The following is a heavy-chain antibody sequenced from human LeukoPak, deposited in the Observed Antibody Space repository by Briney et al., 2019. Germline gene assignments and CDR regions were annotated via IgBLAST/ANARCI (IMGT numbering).Heavy chain of an antibody. J-gene: IGHJ6*03. CDR1: GGSISSSSYY. D-gene: IGHD4-17*01. CDR3: ARFPVTLYYYYYMDV. Sequence: SETLSLTCTVSGGSISSSSYYWGWIRQPPGKGLEWIGSIYYSGSTYYNPSLKSRVTISVDTSKNQFSLKLSSVTAADTAVYYCARFPVTLYYYYYMDVWGKGTTVTVSS. V-gene: IGHV4-39*07. CDR2: IYYSGST.